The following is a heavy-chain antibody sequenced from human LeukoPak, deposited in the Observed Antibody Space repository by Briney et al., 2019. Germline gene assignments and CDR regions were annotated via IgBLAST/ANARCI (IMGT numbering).Heavy chain of an antibody. Sequence: GGSLRLSCAASGFTFSSYGMHWVRQAPGKGLEWVAVISYDGSNKYYADSVKGRFTISRDNTKNTLYLQMNSLRAEDTAVYYCASLGVLWPKLDYWGQGTLVTVSS. CDR1: GFTFSSYG. J-gene: IGHJ4*02. V-gene: IGHV3-30*03. D-gene: IGHD3-10*01. CDR2: ISYDGSNK. CDR3: ASLGVLWPKLDY.